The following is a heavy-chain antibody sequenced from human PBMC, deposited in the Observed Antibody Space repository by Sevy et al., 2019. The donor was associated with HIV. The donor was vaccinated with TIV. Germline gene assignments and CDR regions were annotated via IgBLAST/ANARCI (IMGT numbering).Heavy chain of an antibody. J-gene: IGHJ4*02. D-gene: IGHD1-26*01. CDR3: ARYFFGGPENYIVVTGSYSGAFDS. V-gene: IGHV3-30*04. CDR2: TGYDGSKT. CDR1: GFTFSSYA. Sequence: GGSLRLSCAASGFTFSSYAMHWVRQAPGKGLEWVAVTGYDGSKTNYADSVQGRFIASRDNSKSTLYVHVNSLRREDTAVYYCARYFFGGPENYIVVTGSYSGAFDSWGQGALVTVSS.